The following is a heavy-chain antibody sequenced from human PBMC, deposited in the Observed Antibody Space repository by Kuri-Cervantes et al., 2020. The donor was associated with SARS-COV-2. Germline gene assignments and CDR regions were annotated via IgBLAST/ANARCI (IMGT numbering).Heavy chain of an antibody. V-gene: IGHV1-3*01. D-gene: IGHD6-19*01. CDR3: ASDGSSGWQYDY. CDR2: INAGNGNT. Sequence: ASVKVSCKASGYTFTSYAMHWVRQAPGQRLDWMGWINAGNGNTKYSQKFQGRVTITRDTSASTAYMELSSLRSEDTAVYYCASDGSSGWQYDYWGQGTLVTVSS. CDR1: GYTFTSYA. J-gene: IGHJ4*02.